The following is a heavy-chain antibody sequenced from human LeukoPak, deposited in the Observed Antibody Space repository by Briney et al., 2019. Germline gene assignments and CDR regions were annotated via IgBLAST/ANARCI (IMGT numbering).Heavy chain of an antibody. D-gene: IGHD3-22*01. CDR2: ISYDGGNK. J-gene: IGHJ3*02. CDR3: ARERITMIVVGHAGAFDI. Sequence: GGSLRLSCAASGFTFSSCAMHWVRQAPGKGLEWVAVISYDGGNKYYADSVKGRFTISRDNSKNTLYLQMNSLRAEDTAVYYCARERITMIVVGHAGAFDIWGQGTMVTVSS. CDR1: GFTFSSCA. V-gene: IGHV3-30*04.